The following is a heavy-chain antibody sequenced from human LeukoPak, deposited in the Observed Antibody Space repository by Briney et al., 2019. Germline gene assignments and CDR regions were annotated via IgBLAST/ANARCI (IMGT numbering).Heavy chain of an antibody. V-gene: IGHV4-61*01. Sequence: SETLSLTCTVSGGSVSSNIYYWNWIRQPPGKGLEWIGYIYYSGSTNYNPSLKSRVTISVDTSKNQFSLKLTSLTAADTAVYYCAREDSSGYLGYWGQGTLVIVSS. D-gene: IGHD3-22*01. CDR3: AREDSSGYLGY. J-gene: IGHJ4*02. CDR1: GGSVSSNIYY. CDR2: IYYSGST.